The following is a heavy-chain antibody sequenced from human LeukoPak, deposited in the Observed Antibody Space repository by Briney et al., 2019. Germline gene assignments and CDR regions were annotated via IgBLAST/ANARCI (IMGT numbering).Heavy chain of an antibody. CDR3: ASEVGATTLAVDH. D-gene: IGHD1-26*01. Sequence: GESLKISCQGSGYSFTSYWIGWVRQMPGKGLEWMGIIYPGDSDTRYSPSFQGQVTISADKSISTAYLQWSSLKASDTAMYYCASEVGATTLAVDHWGQGTLVTVSS. CDR2: IYPGDSDT. V-gene: IGHV5-51*01. CDR1: GYSFTSYW. J-gene: IGHJ4*02.